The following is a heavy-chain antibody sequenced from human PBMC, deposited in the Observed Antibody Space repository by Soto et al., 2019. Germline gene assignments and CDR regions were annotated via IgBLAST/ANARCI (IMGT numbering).Heavy chain of an antibody. J-gene: IGHJ6*02. D-gene: IGHD3-10*01. CDR1: GFTVSTHY. CDR2: MFYGGST. Sequence: EVQLVESGGGLVQPGGSLRLSCAASGFTVSTHYMTWVRQAPGKGLEWVSVMFYGGSTYYADSVKGRCTISRDESENTLHFQMNCLSAEDTAVYYCATTGMGITLYYYYHGMDVWGQGTTVTVSS. CDR3: ATTGMGITLYYYYHGMDV. V-gene: IGHV3-66*01.